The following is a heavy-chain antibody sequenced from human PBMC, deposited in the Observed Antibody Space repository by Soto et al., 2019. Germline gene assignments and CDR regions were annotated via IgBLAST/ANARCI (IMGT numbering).Heavy chain of an antibody. Sequence: QVQLVQSGAAVKKPGASVKVSCKASGYTFTSYAMHWVRQAPGQRLEWMGWINAGNGNTKYSQKFQGRVTITRDTSASTAYMELSSLRSEDTAVYYCARVGYSNYVAVDYWGEGTLVIVSS. V-gene: IGHV1-3*01. J-gene: IGHJ4*02. CDR2: INAGNGNT. CDR3: ARVGYSNYVAVDY. CDR1: GYTFTSYA. D-gene: IGHD4-4*01.